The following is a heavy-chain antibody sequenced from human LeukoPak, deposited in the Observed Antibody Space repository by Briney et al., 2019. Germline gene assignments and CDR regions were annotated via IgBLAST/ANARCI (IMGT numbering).Heavy chain of an antibody. V-gene: IGHV4-59*01. Sequence: SETLSLTCSVSGGSISHYYWSWIRQPPGKGLEWIGHIYKSGSTNYNPSLKSRVTISVDTSKNQFSLKLSSVSAADTAVYYCARGPGIYDFDYWGQGTLVTVSS. CDR3: ARGPGIYDFDY. CDR1: GGSISHYY. CDR2: IYKSGST. J-gene: IGHJ4*02. D-gene: IGHD1-26*01.